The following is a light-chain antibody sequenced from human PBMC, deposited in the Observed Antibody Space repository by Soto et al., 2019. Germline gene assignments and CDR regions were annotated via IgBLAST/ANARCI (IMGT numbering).Light chain of an antibody. J-gene: IGKJ5*01. Sequence: IVLTQYPGTLSLSQGERATLSCQASQSVSSSYLACYQQKPGQAPRLLIYGASSRATGIPDRFSGRGSGTDFTLTISRLEPEDFAVFFCQQYGTSEIIFGQGTRLEI. V-gene: IGKV3-20*01. CDR2: GAS. CDR3: QQYGTSEII. CDR1: QSVSSSY.